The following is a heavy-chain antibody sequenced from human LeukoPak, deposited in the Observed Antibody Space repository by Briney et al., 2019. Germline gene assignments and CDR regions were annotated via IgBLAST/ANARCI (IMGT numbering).Heavy chain of an antibody. V-gene: IGHV3-30-3*01. CDR2: ISYDGSNK. CDR1: GFTFSSYA. J-gene: IGHJ4*02. CDR3: ARVSGNYARYYFDY. Sequence: PGGSLRLSCAASGFTFSSYAMSWVRQAPGKGLEWVAVISYDGSNKYYADSVKGRFTISRDNSKNTLYLQMDSLRAEDTAVYFCARVSGNYARYYFDYWGQGTLVTVSS. D-gene: IGHD1-26*01.